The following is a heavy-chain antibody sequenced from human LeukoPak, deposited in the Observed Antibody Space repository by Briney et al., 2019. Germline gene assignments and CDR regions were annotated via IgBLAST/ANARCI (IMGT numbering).Heavy chain of an antibody. CDR2: ISSSSSTI. V-gene: IGHV3-48*01. CDR3: ARLADYDFWRAAFDY. Sequence: PGGSLRLSCAASGFTFSSYSMNWVRQAPGKGLEWVSYISSSSSTIYYADSVKGRFTIPRDNAKNSLYLQMNSLRAEDTAVYYCARLADYDFWRAAFDYWGQGTLVTVSS. D-gene: IGHD3-3*01. J-gene: IGHJ4*02. CDR1: GFTFSSYS.